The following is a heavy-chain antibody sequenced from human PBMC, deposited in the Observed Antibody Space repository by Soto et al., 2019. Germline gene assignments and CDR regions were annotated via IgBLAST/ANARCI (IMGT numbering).Heavy chain of an antibody. V-gene: IGHV1-24*01. CDR3: ATLLDIVVVVAANHDAFDI. CDR1: GYTLTELS. Sequence: ASVKVSCKVSGYTLTELSMHWVRQAPGKGLEWMGGFDPEDGETIYAQKFQGRVTMTEDTSTDTAYMELSSLRSEDTAVYYCATLLDIVVVVAANHDAFDIWGQGTMVTVSS. D-gene: IGHD2-15*01. CDR2: FDPEDGET. J-gene: IGHJ3*02.